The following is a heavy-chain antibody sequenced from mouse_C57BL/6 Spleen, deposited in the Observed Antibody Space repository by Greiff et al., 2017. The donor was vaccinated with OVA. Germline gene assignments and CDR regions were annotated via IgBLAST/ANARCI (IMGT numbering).Heavy chain of an antibody. V-gene: IGHV6-3*01. D-gene: IGHD1-1*01. CDR2: IRLKSDNYAT. CDR1: GFTFSNYW. CDR3: TGIYYYGSSGAWFAY. J-gene: IGHJ3*01. Sequence: EVMLVESGGGLVQPGGSMKLSCVASGFTFSNYWMNWVRQSPEKGLEWVAQIRLKSDNYATHYAESVKGRFTISRDDSKSSVYLQMNNLRAEDTGIYYCTGIYYYGSSGAWFAYWGQGTLVTVSA.